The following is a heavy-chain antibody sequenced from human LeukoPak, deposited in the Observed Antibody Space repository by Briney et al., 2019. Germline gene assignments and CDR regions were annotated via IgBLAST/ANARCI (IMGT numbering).Heavy chain of an antibody. D-gene: IGHD3-10*01. CDR1: GFTFSSYA. CDR3: ASGSLNYYYYGMDV. CDR2: ISYDGSNK. J-gene: IGHJ6*02. Sequence: PGGSLRLSCAASGFTFSSYAMHWVRQAPGKGLEWVAVISYDGSNKYYADSVKGRFTISRDNSKNTLYLQMNSLRAEDTAVYYCASGSLNYYYYGMDVWGQGTTVTVSS. V-gene: IGHV3-30*04.